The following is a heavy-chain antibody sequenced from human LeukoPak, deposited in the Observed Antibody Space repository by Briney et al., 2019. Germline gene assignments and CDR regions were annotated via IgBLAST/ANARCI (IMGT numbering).Heavy chain of an antibody. J-gene: IGHJ4*02. D-gene: IGHD2-2*01. Sequence: GGSLRLSCAASGFTFSDYYMSWIRQAPGKGLEWVSYISSSGSTIYYADSVKGRFTISRDNAKNSLYLQMNSLRAEDTAVYYCARDWGYCSSTSCPLDYWGQRTLVTVSS. CDR3: ARDWGYCSSTSCPLDY. CDR1: GFTFSDYY. V-gene: IGHV3-11*01. CDR2: ISSSGSTI.